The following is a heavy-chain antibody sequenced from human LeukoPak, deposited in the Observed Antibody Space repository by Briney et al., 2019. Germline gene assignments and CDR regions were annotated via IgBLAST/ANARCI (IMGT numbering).Heavy chain of an antibody. D-gene: IGHD1-26*01. CDR1: GASVSSGNYY. Sequence: PSETLPLTCTVSGASVSSGNYYWTWIRQPAGKGLEWIGRIYTSGSTNYSPSLKSRVTISIDASKNQFSLRLSSVTAADTAVYYCTQGGELMNFWGQGTLVTVSS. CDR2: IYTSGST. J-gene: IGHJ4*02. V-gene: IGHV4-61*02. CDR3: TQGGELMNF.